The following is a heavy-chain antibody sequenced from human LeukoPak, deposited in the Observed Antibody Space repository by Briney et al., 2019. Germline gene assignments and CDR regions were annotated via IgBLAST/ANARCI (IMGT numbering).Heavy chain of an antibody. J-gene: IGHJ5*02. CDR2: IIPILGIA. V-gene: IGHV1-69*04. CDR1: GGTFSSYA. CDR3: ARGWDDYSHNWFDP. Sequence: ASVKVSCKASGGTFSSYAISWVRQAPGQGLEWMGRIIPILGIANYAQKFQGRVTMTRDTSTSTVYMELSSLRSEDTAVYYCARGWDDYSHNWFDPWGQGTLVTVFS. D-gene: IGHD4-11*01.